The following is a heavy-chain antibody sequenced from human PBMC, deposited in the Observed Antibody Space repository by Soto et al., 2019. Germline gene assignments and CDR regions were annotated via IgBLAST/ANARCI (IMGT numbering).Heavy chain of an antibody. CDR2: IIPIFGTA. Sequence: SVKVSCKASGGTFSSYAISWVRQAPGQGLEWMGGIIPIFGTANYAQKFQGRVTITADKSTSTAYMELSSLRSEDTAVYYCARAVRYFDWLLSYFDYWGQGALVTVSS. CDR1: GGTFSSYA. CDR3: ARAVRYFDWLLSYFDY. J-gene: IGHJ4*02. D-gene: IGHD3-9*01. V-gene: IGHV1-69*06.